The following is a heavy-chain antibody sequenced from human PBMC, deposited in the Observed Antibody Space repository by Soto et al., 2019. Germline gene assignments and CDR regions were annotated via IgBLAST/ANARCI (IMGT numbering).Heavy chain of an antibody. V-gene: IGHV3-9*01. J-gene: IGHJ6*04. Sequence: GGSLRLSCAASGFTFDDYAMHWVRQTPGKGLEWVSGISWNSGSIGYADSVKGRFTISRDNAKNSLYLQMNSLRAEDTALYYCAKDHLSFGAAAAGTIGVWGKGTTVTVSS. CDR3: AKDHLSFGAAAAGTIGV. CDR2: ISWNSGSI. D-gene: IGHD6-13*01. CDR1: GFTFDDYA.